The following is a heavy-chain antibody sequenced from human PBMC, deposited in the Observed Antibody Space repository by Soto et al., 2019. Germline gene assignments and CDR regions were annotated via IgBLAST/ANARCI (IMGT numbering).Heavy chain of an antibody. CDR3: ATPRRITMIAEAGWYASDI. CDR1: GGTFSSYA. D-gene: IGHD3-22*01. J-gene: IGHJ3*02. V-gene: IGHV1-69*06. CDR2: IIPIFGTA. Sequence: SVKVSCKASGGTFSSYAISWVRQAPGQGLEWMGGIIPIFGTANYAQKFQGRVTITADKSTSTAYMELSSLRSEDTAVYYCATPRRITMIAEAGWYASDIWPQGKKVTVSS.